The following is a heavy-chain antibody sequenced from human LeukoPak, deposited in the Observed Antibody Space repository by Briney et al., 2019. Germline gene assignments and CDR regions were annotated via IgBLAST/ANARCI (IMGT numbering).Heavy chain of an antibody. CDR1: GGSFSGYY. V-gene: IGHV4-34*01. J-gene: IGHJ4*02. CDR3: ASYGSGRDNFDY. CDR2: INHSGST. D-gene: IGHD3-10*01. Sequence: LETLSLTCAVYGGSFSGYYWSWIRQPPGKGLEWIGEINHSGSTNYNPSLKSRVTISVDTSKNQFSLKLSSVTAADTAVYYCASYGSGRDNFDYWGQGTLVTVFS.